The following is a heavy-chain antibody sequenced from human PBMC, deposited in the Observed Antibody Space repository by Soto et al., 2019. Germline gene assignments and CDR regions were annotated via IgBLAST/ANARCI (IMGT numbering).Heavy chain of an antibody. CDR2: IYWDHSE. D-gene: IGHD5-18*01. V-gene: IGHV2-5*02. J-gene: IGHJ2*01. CDR3: LHTLRWLYFDL. CDR1: GFSLSTSGVG. Sequence: QITLKESAPTLVKPTQTLTLTCTFSGFSLSTSGVGVGWIRQPPGKALEWLALIYWDHSERYSPSLKSRLTITKDTSKNQVVLTLTNMDPVDTATYFWLHTLRWLYFDLWGRGTLVTVSS.